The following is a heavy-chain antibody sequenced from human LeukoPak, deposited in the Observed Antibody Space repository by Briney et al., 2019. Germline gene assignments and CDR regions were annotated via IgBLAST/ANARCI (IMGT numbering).Heavy chain of an antibody. CDR2: ISGSGGST. CDR3: AKIAIAVAGTYYYYYMDV. D-gene: IGHD6-13*01. V-gene: IGHV3-23*01. Sequence: GGSLRLSCAASGFTFSSYAMSWVRQAPGKGLEWVSAISGSGGSTYYADSVKGRFTISRDNSKNTLYLQMNSLRAEDTAVYYCAKIAIAVAGTYYYYYMDVWGKGTTVTVSS. J-gene: IGHJ6*03. CDR1: GFTFSSYA.